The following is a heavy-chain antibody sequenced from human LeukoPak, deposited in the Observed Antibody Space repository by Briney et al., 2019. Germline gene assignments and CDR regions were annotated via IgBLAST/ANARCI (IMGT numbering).Heavy chain of an antibody. CDR2: ISSSGSTI. CDR1: GFTFSDYY. J-gene: IGHJ4*02. Sequence: PGGCLRLSCAASGFTFSDYYMSWIRQAPGKGLEWVSYISSSGSTIYYADSVKGRFTISRDTPKNTLYLQMNSLRVEDTAVYYCASWPVGWYGEDSWGQGTLVTVSS. D-gene: IGHD6-19*01. V-gene: IGHV3-11*01. CDR3: ASWPVGWYGEDS.